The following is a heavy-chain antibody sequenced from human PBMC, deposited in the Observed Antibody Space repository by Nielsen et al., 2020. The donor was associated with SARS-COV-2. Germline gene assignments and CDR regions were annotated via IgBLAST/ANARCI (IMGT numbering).Heavy chain of an antibody. D-gene: IGHD3-10*01. Sequence: ASVKVSCKVSGYTLTELSMHWVRQAPGKGSEWMGGFDPEDGETISAQKFQGRVTMTRDTSISTAYMELSRLRSDDTAVYYCAREPGSARNGMDVWGQGTTVTVSS. CDR3: AREPGSARNGMDV. CDR1: GYTLTELS. V-gene: IGHV1-24*01. CDR2: FDPEDGET. J-gene: IGHJ6*02.